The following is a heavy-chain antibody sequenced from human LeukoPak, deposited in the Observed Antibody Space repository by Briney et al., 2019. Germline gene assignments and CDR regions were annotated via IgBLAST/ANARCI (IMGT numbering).Heavy chain of an antibody. J-gene: IGHJ4*02. CDR1: GFTFSTYA. V-gene: IGHV3-23*01. CDR3: AKGTTGMAPRGYFDD. D-gene: IGHD5-18*01. Sequence: GGSLRLSCAVSGFTFSTYAMNWVRQAPGKGLEWVSVISGSGGSTYYADSVKGRFTISRDNSKNTLYLQMNSLTVEDTAVYYCAKGTTGMAPRGYFDDWGQGTLVTVSS. CDR2: ISGSGGST.